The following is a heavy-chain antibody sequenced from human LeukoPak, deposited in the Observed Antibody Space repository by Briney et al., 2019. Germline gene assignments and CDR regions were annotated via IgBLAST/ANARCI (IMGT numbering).Heavy chain of an antibody. CDR1: GYTFTSYY. CDR3: AREAAAGLKREYYYYGMDV. V-gene: IGHV1-46*01. CDR2: INPSGGST. Sequence: ASVKVSCKASGYTFTSYYMHWVRQAPGQGLEWMGIINPSGGSTSYAQKFQGRVTMTRDTSTSTVYMELSSLRSEDTAVYYCAREAAAGLKREYYYYGMDVWGKGTTVTVSS. D-gene: IGHD6-13*01. J-gene: IGHJ6*04.